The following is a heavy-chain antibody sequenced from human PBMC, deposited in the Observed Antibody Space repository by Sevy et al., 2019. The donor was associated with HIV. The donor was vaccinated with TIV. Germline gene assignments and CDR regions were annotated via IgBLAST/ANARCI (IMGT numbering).Heavy chain of an antibody. Sequence: GGSLRLSCAASGFLVSDDYMNWVRQAPGKGLEWVSVIYREGTTYYADAVKGRFTISREDSKNTLYLQMNSLRAEDTAVYYCARDPGITNGMSVWGQGTTVTVS. D-gene: IGHD1-20*01. CDR2: IYREGTT. J-gene: IGHJ6*02. CDR1: GFLVSDDY. V-gene: IGHV3-53*01. CDR3: ARDPGITNGMSV.